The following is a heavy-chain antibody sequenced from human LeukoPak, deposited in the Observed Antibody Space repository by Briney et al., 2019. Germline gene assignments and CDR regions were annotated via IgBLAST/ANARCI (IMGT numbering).Heavy chain of an antibody. CDR3: AREVLGWIAAVGKDAFDI. CDR1: GFTFSSYN. Sequence: PGGSPRHSCAASGFTFSSYNMNWGRQAPGKGREWGSSISSSISYIYYADSVKGRFTISRDNAKNSLYLQMNSLRAEDTAVYYCAREVLGWIAAVGKDAFDIWGQGTMVTVSS. D-gene: IGHD6-13*01. V-gene: IGHV3-21*01. J-gene: IGHJ3*02. CDR2: ISSSISYI.